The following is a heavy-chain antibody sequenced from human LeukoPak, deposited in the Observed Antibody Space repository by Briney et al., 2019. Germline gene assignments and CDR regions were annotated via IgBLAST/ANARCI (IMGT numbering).Heavy chain of an antibody. CDR1: GDSVSSNTAA. J-gene: IGHJ4*02. CDR2: TYYRSKSYN. Sequence: SQTLSLTCAISGDSVSSNTAAWNWISQSPSRGLEWLGRTYYRSKSYNDYALSVKSRITINPDTSKNQFSLQLNSVTPEDTAVYYCAREGNGYGLFDYWGQGTLVTVSS. D-gene: IGHD5-12*01. CDR3: AREGNGYGLFDY. V-gene: IGHV6-1*01.